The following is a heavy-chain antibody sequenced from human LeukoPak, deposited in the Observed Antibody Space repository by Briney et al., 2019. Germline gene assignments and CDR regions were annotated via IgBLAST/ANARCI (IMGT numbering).Heavy chain of an antibody. CDR3: ARLFEGYYFDY. V-gene: IGHV4-39*01. CDR1: GGSISSSSYY. CDR2: IYYSGST. Sequence: SETLCLTCTVSGGSISSSSYYWGWIRQPPGKGLEWIGSIYYSGSTYYNPSLKSRVTISVDTSKNQFSLKLSSVTAADTAVYYCARLFEGYYFDYWGQGTLVTVSS. J-gene: IGHJ4*02.